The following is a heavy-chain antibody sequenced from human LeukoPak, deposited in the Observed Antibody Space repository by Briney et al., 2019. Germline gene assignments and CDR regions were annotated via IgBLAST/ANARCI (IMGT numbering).Heavy chain of an antibody. CDR2: ISYDGSNK. D-gene: IGHD3-16*01. Sequence: GGSLRLSCAASGFTFSSYAMHWVRQAPGKGLEWVAVISYDGSNKYYADSVKGRFTISRDNSKNTLYLQMNSLRTEDTAVYYCARDYEETGAFDIWGQGTMVTVSS. J-gene: IGHJ3*02. CDR3: ARDYEETGAFDI. CDR1: GFTFSSYA. V-gene: IGHV3-30-3*01.